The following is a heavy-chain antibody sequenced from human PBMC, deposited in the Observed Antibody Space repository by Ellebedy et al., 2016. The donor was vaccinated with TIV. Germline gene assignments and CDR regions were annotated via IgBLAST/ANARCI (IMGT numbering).Heavy chain of an antibody. CDR3: GKGSFSHDKFNP. V-gene: IGHV1-18*01. CDR1: GYDFSTYG. D-gene: IGHD3-10*01. J-gene: IGHJ5*02. CDR2: INGYNGVT. Sequence: ASVKVSXXASGYDFSTYGIHWLRQAPGQGLEWLGWINGYNGVTHYAQKVQDRFTMTTDTSTSTAYMQLRGLTSDDTAVYYCGKGSFSHDKFNPWGQGTLVTVSS.